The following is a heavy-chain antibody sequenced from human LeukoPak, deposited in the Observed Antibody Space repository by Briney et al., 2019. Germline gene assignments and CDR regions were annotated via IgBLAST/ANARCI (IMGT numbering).Heavy chain of an antibody. Sequence: SGPTLVNPTQTLTLTCTFSGFSLRTSGVGVGWIRQPPGKALEWLALIYWDGDKRYSPSLKNKLTITEDTSKNQVVLTMTNMDPVDTATYYCTHTGKVTRYGVIDYWGQGTLVTVSS. D-gene: IGHD1-1*01. CDR3: THTGKVTRYGVIDY. J-gene: IGHJ4*02. CDR2: IYWDGDK. V-gene: IGHV2-5*02. CDR1: GFSLRTSGVG.